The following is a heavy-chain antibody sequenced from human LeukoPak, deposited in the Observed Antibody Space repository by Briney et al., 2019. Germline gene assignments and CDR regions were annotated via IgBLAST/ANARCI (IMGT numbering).Heavy chain of an antibody. CDR2: INHSGST. V-gene: IGHV4-34*01. D-gene: IGHD6-13*01. CDR3: ARRAAAAYYYYYGMDV. CDR1: GGSFSGCY. Sequence: SEALSLTCAVYGGSFSGCYRSWIRQPPGKGLEWIGEINHSGSTNYNPSLKSRVTISVDTSKNQFSLKLSSVTAADTAVYYCARRAAAAYYYYYGMDVWGQGTTVTVSS. J-gene: IGHJ6*02.